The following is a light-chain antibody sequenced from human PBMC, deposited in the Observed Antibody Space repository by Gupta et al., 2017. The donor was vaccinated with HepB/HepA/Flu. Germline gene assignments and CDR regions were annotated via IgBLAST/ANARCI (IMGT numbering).Light chain of an antibody. CDR1: SSDVGGYNY. CDR2: DVT. CDR3: CAYGGRDTLV. J-gene: IGLJ2*01. Sequence: QSALTQPRSVSGSPGQSVTISCTGTSSDVGGYNYVSWYQQHPGKAPKLMIYDVTRRPSGVPDRFSGSKSGNTASLTISGRQAEDEADYYCCAYGGRDTLVFGGGTKLTVL. V-gene: IGLV2-11*01.